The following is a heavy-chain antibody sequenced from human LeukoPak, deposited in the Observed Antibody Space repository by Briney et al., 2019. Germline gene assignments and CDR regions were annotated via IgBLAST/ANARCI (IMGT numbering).Heavy chain of an antibody. CDR3: ARGDRRLLLRLLYFQH. J-gene: IGHJ1*01. Sequence: ASVKVSCKASGYTFTSYYMHWVRQAPGQGLEWMGIINPSGGSTSYAQKFQGRVTMTRDTSTSTVYMELSSLRSEDTAVYYCARGDRRLLLRLLYFQHWGQGTLVTVSS. V-gene: IGHV1-46*01. D-gene: IGHD3-22*01. CDR1: GYTFTSYY. CDR2: INPSGGST.